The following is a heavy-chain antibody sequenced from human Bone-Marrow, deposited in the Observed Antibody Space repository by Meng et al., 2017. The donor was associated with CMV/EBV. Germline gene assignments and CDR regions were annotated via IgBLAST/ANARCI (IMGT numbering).Heavy chain of an antibody. CDR1: GFTFSDYY. D-gene: IGHD3-10*01. CDR3: ARESPMGIWFGEDWARAFAMDV. J-gene: IGHJ6*02. CDR2: ISSSGSTI. V-gene: IGHV3-11*01. Sequence: GESLKISCAASGFTFSDYYMSWIRQAPGKGLEWVSYISSSGSTIYYADSVKGRFTISRDNAKNSLHRQMNSLRTDDTAVYYCARESPMGIWFGEDWARAFAMDVWGQGTTVTVSS.